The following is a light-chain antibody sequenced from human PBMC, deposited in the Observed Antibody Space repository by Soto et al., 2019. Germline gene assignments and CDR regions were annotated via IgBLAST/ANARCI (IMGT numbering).Light chain of an antibody. CDR3: QQRITWPLT. CDR1: QSVSSY. CDR2: EAS. J-gene: IGKJ4*01. Sequence: EIVLTQSPATLSLSPGERATLSCRASQSVSSYLGWYQQKPGQAPRLLIYEASNRATDIPARFSGSGSGTDFTLTISSLEPEDFAVYYCQQRITWPLTFGGGTKVEIK. V-gene: IGKV3-11*01.